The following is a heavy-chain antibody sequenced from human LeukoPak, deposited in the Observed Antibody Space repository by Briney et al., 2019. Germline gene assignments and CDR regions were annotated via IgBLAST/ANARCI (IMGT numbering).Heavy chain of an antibody. Sequence: SVKVSCKASGGTFSSYDVSWVRQAPGQGLEWMGGIIPIFGSTNYAQKFQGRVTITTDESTSSVYMELSSLTSEDTAVYYCAGISATTDYWGQGTLVTVSS. D-gene: IGHD1-26*01. J-gene: IGHJ4*02. CDR2: IIPIFGST. V-gene: IGHV1-69*05. CDR1: GGTFSSYD. CDR3: AGISATTDY.